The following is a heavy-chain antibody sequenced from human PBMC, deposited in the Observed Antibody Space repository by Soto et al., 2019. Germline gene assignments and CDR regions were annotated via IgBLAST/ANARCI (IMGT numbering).Heavy chain of an antibody. CDR3: ATQFHHCGGDCYRGPYFGMDV. V-gene: IGHV1-2*02. CDR2: INPYTGGT. J-gene: IGHJ6*02. CDR1: GYTFTGYY. Sequence: QVQLVQSGSEVKEPGASVKVSCKASGYTFTGYYVLWVRQAPGQGAECMGWINPYTGGTNYAQKLQGRVTMTRDTSISTAYMELSKLISDDTAVYYCATQFHHCGGDCYRGPYFGMDVWGQGTTVTVSS. D-gene: IGHD2-21*02.